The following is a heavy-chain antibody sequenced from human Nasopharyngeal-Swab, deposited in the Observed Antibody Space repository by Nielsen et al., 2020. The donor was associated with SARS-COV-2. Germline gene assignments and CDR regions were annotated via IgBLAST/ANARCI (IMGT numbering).Heavy chain of an antibody. V-gene: IGHV3-23*01. CDR1: GFTFSDYY. CDR2: ISGSGGST. J-gene: IGHJ6*02. Sequence: GESLKISCAASGFTFSDYYMSWIRQAPGKGLEWVSAISGSGGSTYYADSVKGRFTISRDNSKNTLYLQMNSLRAEDTAVYYCAREGENLLVPAAMVVWDYYYYGMDVWGQGTTVTVSS. CDR3: AREGENLLVPAAMVVWDYYYYGMDV. D-gene: IGHD2-2*01.